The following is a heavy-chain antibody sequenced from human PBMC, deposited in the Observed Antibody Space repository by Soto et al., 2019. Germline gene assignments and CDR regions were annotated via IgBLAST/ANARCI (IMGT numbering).Heavy chain of an antibody. J-gene: IGHJ5*02. V-gene: IGHV4-59*01. D-gene: IGHD2-21*01. Sequence: PSETLSLTCTVSGGSIMSYNWNWLRQPPGKALEWIGYVYNSGSTNYNPSLKSRVTISVDTSKNQFSLKVNSVTAADTAVYYCARRAVVAVTGSLDNWLDPWGQGILVTVSS. CDR2: VYNSGST. CDR1: GGSIMSYN. CDR3: ARRAVVAVTGSLDNWLDP.